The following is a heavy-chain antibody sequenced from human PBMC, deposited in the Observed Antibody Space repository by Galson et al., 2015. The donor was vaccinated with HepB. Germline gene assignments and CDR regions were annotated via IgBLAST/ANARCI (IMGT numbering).Heavy chain of an antibody. CDR1: GFTFSRYW. Sequence: SLRLSCAASGFTFSRYWMHWVRQVPGKGLVWASLINSDGSSTSYADSVKGRFTISRDNAKNTLYMQMNSLRAEDTAVYYCAREAPYYYDLWGQGTLVTVSS. J-gene: IGHJ4*02. D-gene: IGHD3-22*01. CDR3: AREAPYYYDL. CDR2: INSDGSST. V-gene: IGHV3-74*01.